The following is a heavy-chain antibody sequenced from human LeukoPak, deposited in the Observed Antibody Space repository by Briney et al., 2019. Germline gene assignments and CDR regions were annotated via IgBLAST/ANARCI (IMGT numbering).Heavy chain of an antibody. D-gene: IGHD6-13*01. CDR2: ISGSGGST. CDR3: AKGAGPLAAAGRATDS. J-gene: IGHJ4*02. Sequence: GGSLRLSCAASGFTFSRYAMSWVRQAPGKGLEWLSAISGSGGSTYYADSVKGRFTVSRDNSKNTPYLQINTLRAEDAAVYYCAKGAGPLAAAGRATDSWGQGTLVIVSS. V-gene: IGHV3-23*01. CDR1: GFTFSRYA.